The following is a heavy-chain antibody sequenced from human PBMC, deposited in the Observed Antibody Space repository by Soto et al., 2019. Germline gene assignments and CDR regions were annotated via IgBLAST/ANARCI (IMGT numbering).Heavy chain of an antibody. J-gene: IGHJ6*02. V-gene: IGHV3-48*02. Sequence: EVQLVESGGGLVQPGGSLRLSCAASGFTFSSHTMNWVRQAPGKGLEWISYITSTSSTKNYADSVKGRFTISRDNANNSLYLQMNSLRDEDTAVYYCARRITMVRGPYYYYAMDVWCQGTTVTVSS. CDR1: GFTFSSHT. D-gene: IGHD3-10*01. CDR2: ITSTSSTK. CDR3: ARRITMVRGPYYYYAMDV.